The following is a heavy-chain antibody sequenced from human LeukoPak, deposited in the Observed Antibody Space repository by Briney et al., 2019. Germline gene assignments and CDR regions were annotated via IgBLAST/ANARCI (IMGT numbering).Heavy chain of an antibody. CDR3: AREESRFLEWLLQTKSWFDP. CDR2: IIPIIGTA. Sequence: SVKVSCKASGGTFSGYAISGVRQAPGQGLEWTGAIIPIIGTANYALKFQGRVTMTRNTSISTVYMELSSLRSEDTAVYYCAREESRFLEWLLQTKSWFDPWGQGTLVTVSS. V-gene: IGHV1-69*05. CDR1: GGTFSGYA. D-gene: IGHD3-3*01. J-gene: IGHJ5*02.